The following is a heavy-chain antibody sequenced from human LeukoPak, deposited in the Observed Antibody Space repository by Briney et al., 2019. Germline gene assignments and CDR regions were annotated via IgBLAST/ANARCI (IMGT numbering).Heavy chain of an antibody. D-gene: IGHD5-12*01. Sequence: SETLSLTCSVSGGSISSYYWSWIRQPPGKGLEWIGYIYYSGSTNYNPSLKSRVTISVDTSKNQFSLKLSSVTAADTAVYYCARVEDIVAPTDYWGQGTLVTVSS. CDR3: ARVEDIVAPTDY. CDR2: IYYSGST. J-gene: IGHJ4*02. V-gene: IGHV4-59*08. CDR1: GGSISSYY.